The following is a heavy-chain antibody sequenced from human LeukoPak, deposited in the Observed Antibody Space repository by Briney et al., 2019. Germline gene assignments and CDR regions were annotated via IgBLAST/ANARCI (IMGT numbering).Heavy chain of an antibody. Sequence: GRSLRLSCAASGFTFSSYGMHWVRQAPGKGLEWVAVISYDGSNKYYADSVKGRFTTSRDNSKNTLYLQMNSRRAEDTAVYYCAKDRADIVATYFDYWGQGTLVTVSS. D-gene: IGHD5-12*01. J-gene: IGHJ4*02. CDR3: AKDRADIVATYFDY. CDR1: GFTFSSYG. CDR2: ISYDGSNK. V-gene: IGHV3-30*18.